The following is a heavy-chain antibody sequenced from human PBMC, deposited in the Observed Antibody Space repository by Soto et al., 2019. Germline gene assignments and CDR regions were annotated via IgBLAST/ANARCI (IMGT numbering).Heavy chain of an antibody. CDR1: GCTSTSYG. CDR3: ARFRRGATHRWFGP. D-gene: IGHD1-26*01. J-gene: IGHJ5*02. Sequence: ASVKVSCKASGCTSTSYGISWVQQAPGQGLEWMGWISAYNGNTNSEQKLQGRVTMTTDTSRSTDYMEMRSMRSDDTALYYAARFRRGATHRWFGPWGQGTLVTVSS. CDR2: ISAYNGNT. V-gene: IGHV1-18*01.